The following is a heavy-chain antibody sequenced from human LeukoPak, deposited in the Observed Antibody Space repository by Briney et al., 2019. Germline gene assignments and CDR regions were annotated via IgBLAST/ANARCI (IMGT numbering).Heavy chain of an antibody. CDR2: IIPIFGTA. D-gene: IGHD2-15*01. J-gene: IGHJ6*02. V-gene: IGHV1-69*13. Sequence: SVKVSCKASGGTFSSYAISWVRQAPGQGLEWMGGIIPIFGTANDAQKFQGRVTITADESTSTAYMELSSLRSEDTAVYYCARAQGLVVSHYYYYYGMDVWGQGTTVTVSS. CDR1: GGTFSSYA. CDR3: ARAQGLVVSHYYYYYGMDV.